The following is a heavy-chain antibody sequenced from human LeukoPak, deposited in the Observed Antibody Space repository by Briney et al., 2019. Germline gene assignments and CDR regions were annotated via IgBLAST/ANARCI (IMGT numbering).Heavy chain of an antibody. CDR2: IRSKAYGGTT. J-gene: IGHJ6*03. CDR1: GFTFVNYA. D-gene: IGHD1-7*01. CDR3: TRDGTGTVGANFYYYYMDV. V-gene: IGHV3-49*03. Sequence: GGSLRLFCAASGFTFVNYAMSWFRQAPGKGWEGVGFIRSKAYGGTTEYAASEKGRFTISRDDSKSLASLQMNSLRTEDTAVYYCTRDGTGTVGANFYYYYMDVWGKGTTVTVSS.